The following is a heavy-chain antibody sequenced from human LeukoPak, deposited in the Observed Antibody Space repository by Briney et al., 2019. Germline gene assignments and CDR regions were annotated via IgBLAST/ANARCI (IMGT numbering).Heavy chain of an antibody. D-gene: IGHD3-10*01. V-gene: IGHV3-23*01. CDR3: AKALSGMSTFDI. CDR1: GFTFXDYY. CDR2: ISGSGGNT. Sequence: GGSLRLSCVASGFTFXDYYKNWIRQAPGKGLEWVSAISGSGGNTYYAESGKGRFTISRDNSKNTLYLEMNSLRAEDTAVYYCAKALSGMSTFDIWGQGTMVTVSS. J-gene: IGHJ3*02.